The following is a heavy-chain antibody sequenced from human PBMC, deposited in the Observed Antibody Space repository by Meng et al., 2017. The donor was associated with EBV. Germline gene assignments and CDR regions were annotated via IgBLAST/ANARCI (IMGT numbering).Heavy chain of an antibody. V-gene: IGHV4-39*07. Sequence: QLQLQESGPGLVKPSETLSLTCTVSGGSISSSSYYWGWIRQPPGKGLEWIGSIYYSGSTYYNPSLKSRVTISVDTSKNQFSLKLSSVTAADTAVYYCARSSPVRFGELSNWGQVTLVTVSS. D-gene: IGHD3-10*01. J-gene: IGHJ4*02. CDR1: GGSISSSSYY. CDR3: ARSSPVRFGELSN. CDR2: IYYSGST.